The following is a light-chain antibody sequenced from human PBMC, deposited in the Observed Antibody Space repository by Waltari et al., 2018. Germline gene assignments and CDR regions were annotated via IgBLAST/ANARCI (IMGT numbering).Light chain of an antibody. CDR1: SSNIGSNT. J-gene: IGLJ3*02. CDR3: AAWDDSLNGWV. Sequence: QSVLTQPPSVSGTPGQRVTISCSGSSSNIGSNTVNWYQQLPGTAPKLLIYSNNQRHSGVPDRFSGSKSGTSASLAISGLQSEDEADYYCAAWDDSLNGWVFGGGTKLTVL. CDR2: SNN. V-gene: IGLV1-44*01.